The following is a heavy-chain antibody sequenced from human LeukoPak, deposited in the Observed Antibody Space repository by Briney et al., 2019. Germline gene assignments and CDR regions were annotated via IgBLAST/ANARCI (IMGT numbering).Heavy chain of an antibody. CDR3: ARGVRNYFM. V-gene: IGHV4-34*01. CDR1: GGSFSGYY. CDR2: INHSGST. Sequence: SETLSLICAVYGGSFSGYYWSWIRQPPGKGLEWIGEINHSGSTNYNPSLKSRVTISVDTSKNQFSLKLSSVTAADTAVYYCARGVRNYFMWGQGTLVTVSS. J-gene: IGHJ4*02. D-gene: IGHD1-7*01.